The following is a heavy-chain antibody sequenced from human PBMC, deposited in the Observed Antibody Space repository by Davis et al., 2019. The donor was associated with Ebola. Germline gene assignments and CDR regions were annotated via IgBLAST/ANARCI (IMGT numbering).Heavy chain of an antibody. CDR1: GFTFSSYG. J-gene: IGHJ6*03. Sequence: PGGSLRLSCAASGFTFSSYGMHWVRQAPGKGLEWVAFIRYDGSNKYYADSVKGRFTISRDNSKNTLYLQMNSLRAEDTAVYYCAMSGSYYYYMDVWGKGTTVTVSS. CDR2: IRYDGSNK. CDR3: AMSGSYYYYMDV. V-gene: IGHV3-30*02. D-gene: IGHD1-26*01.